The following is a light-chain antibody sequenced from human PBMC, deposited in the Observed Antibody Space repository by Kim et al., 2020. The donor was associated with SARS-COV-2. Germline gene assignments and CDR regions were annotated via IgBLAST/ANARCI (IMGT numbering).Light chain of an antibody. Sequence: KAHIHCRAHQSNLYRSNNKNYLAWYQQKPGQPPKLLIYWASTRESGVPERFSGSGSGTDFTLTISSLQAEDVAVYYCQQYYRSPPTFGGGTKLEI. CDR2: WAS. CDR1: QSNLYRSNNKNY. J-gene: IGKJ4*01. CDR3: QQYYRSPPT. V-gene: IGKV4-1*01.